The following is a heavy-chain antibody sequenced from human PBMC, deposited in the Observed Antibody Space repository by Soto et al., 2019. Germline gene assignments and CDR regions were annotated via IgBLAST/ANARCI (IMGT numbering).Heavy chain of an antibody. V-gene: IGHV5-51*01. Sequence: PGESLKISCKCSGYRFSSYWIAWVRQMPGKGLEWMGIIYPGDSDTRYSPSFEGQVTISADKSISTAYLQWSSLKASDTAMYYCARHILAAGTGGMDVWGQGTTVTVSS. J-gene: IGHJ6*02. D-gene: IGHD6-13*01. CDR2: IYPGDSDT. CDR3: ARHILAAGTGGMDV. CDR1: GYRFSSYW.